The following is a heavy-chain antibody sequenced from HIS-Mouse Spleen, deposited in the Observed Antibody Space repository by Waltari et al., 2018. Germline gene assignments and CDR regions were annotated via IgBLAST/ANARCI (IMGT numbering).Heavy chain of an antibody. CDR1: GYNFTSYD. D-gene: IGHD4-4*01. J-gene: IGHJ4*02. V-gene: IGHV1-8*01. CDR3: ARGHDYSNYFDY. CDR2: MNPNSGNT. Sequence: QVQLVQSGAEVTKPGASVKVSCKASGYNFTSYDINLVRTATGQGLEWMGWMNPNSGNTGYAQKFQGRVTMTRNTSISTAYMELSSLRSEDTAVYYCARGHDYSNYFDYWGQGTLVTVSS.